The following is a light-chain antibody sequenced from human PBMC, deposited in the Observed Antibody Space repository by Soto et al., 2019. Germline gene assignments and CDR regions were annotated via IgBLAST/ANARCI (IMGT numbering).Light chain of an antibody. J-gene: IGKJ3*01. CDR2: TTS. CDR1: QSVTCSC. CDR3: HHCGCSPQFY. V-gene: IGKV3-20*01. Sequence: ELLLTQSPVTLSLSPATRATLTCTAIQSVTCSCLAWYQRKPGQAPRLPSHTTSFWASDIPSRISGSRSRTDVTRTRSKLEPENITVYYGHHCGCSPQFYFGHGTKVDIK.